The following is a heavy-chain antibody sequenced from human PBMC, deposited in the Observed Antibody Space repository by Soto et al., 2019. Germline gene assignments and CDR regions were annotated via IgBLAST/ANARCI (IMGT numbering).Heavy chain of an antibody. V-gene: IGHV3-21*06. Sequence: GGSLRLSCAAYGFTFTRYSMNWVRQAPGKGLEWVSSISSTTNYIYYGDSMKGRFTISRDNAKNSLYLEMNSLRAEDTAVYYCARESEDLTSNFDYWGQGTRVTVSS. CDR1: GFTFTRYS. CDR2: ISSTTNYI. J-gene: IGHJ4*02. CDR3: ARESEDLTSNFDY.